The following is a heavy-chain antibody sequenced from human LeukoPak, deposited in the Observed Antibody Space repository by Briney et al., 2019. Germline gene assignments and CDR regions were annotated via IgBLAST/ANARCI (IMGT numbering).Heavy chain of an antibody. J-gene: IGHJ5*02. Sequence: HPGGSLRLSCAASGFPFNSYAVSWVRQAPGRGLEWVSAISDSGGSTSYADSVKGRFTISRDNSKNTLYLQMNSLRAEDTAVYYCAKVRPLNSPGPVDLWGQGTLVTVSS. CDR1: GFPFNSYA. D-gene: IGHD4-23*01. CDR2: ISDSGGST. CDR3: AKVRPLNSPGPVDL. V-gene: IGHV3-23*01.